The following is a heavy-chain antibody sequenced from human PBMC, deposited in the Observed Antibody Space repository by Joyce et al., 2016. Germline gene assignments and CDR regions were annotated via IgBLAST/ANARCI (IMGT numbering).Heavy chain of an antibody. Sequence: QVQLQESGPGLVKPSETLSLTCSVSGGSLSSYYWSWIRQPPGKGLQWIGNIYYSGGTNCNPSLKSRVTISVDTSKKQFSLKLTSVTAADTAVYYCVRHGPTYYYESSGYSYTFDIWGQGTMVTVSS. D-gene: IGHD3-22*01. CDR2: IYYSGGT. CDR1: GGSLSSYY. J-gene: IGHJ3*02. V-gene: IGHV4-59*08. CDR3: VRHGPTYYYESSGYSYTFDI.